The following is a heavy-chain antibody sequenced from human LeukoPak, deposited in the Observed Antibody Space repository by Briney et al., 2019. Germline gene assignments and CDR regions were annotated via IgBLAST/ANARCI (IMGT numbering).Heavy chain of an antibody. J-gene: IGHJ5*02. CDR1: GSTFSGSA. CDR3: YSGSGAS. Sequence: PGGSLKLSCAASGSTFSGSAMHWVRQASGKGLEWVGRIRSKANSYATAYAASVKGRFTISRDDSKNTAYLQMNSLKTEDTAVYYCYSGSGASWGQGTLVTVSS. D-gene: IGHD3-10*01. V-gene: IGHV3-73*01. CDR2: IRSKANSYAT.